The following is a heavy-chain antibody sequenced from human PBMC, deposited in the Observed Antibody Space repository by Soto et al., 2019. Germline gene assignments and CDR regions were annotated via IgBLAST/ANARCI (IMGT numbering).Heavy chain of an antibody. Sequence: SETLSLTCTVSGGSISTYYWSWIRQPPGKGLEWIGYIYYSGSTNYNPSLKSRVTISVDTSKNQFSLKLSSVTAADTAVYYCARGGWRHIDYWGQGTLVTVSS. V-gene: IGHV4-59*08. CDR3: ARGGWRHIDY. CDR1: GGSISTYY. D-gene: IGHD3-3*01. CDR2: IYYSGST. J-gene: IGHJ4*02.